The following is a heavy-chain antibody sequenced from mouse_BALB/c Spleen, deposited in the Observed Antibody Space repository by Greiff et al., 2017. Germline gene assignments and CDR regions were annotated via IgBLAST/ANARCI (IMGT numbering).Heavy chain of an antibody. J-gene: IGHJ2*01. D-gene: IGHD1-2*01. Sequence: EVHLVESGPGLVKPSQSLSLTCTVTGYSITSDYAWNWIRQFPGNKLEWMGYISYSGSTSYNPSLKSRISITRDTSKNQFFLQLNSVTTEDTATYYCARSDSLLRLPYFDYWGQGTTLTVSS. V-gene: IGHV3-2*02. CDR2: ISYSGST. CDR1: GYSITSDYA. CDR3: ARSDSLLRLPYFDY.